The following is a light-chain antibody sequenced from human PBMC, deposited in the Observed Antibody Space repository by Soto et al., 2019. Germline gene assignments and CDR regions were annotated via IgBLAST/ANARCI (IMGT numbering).Light chain of an antibody. J-gene: IGKJ2*01. Sequence: DIQMTQSPSSLSASVGDRVTITCRASQNIRTYLNWYQQKPGDAPKLLIYAASTLQGAVPSRFSGSGSGTDFTLPISSLQPEDFATYHCQQGHSTPYAFGQGTRLEI. CDR3: QQGHSTPYA. CDR2: AAS. CDR1: QNIRTY. V-gene: IGKV1-39*01.